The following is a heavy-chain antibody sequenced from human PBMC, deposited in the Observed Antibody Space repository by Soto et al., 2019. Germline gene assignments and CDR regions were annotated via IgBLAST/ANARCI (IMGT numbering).Heavy chain of an antibody. CDR3: VRDVAFDYVN. V-gene: IGHV3-7*01. J-gene: IGHJ4*02. CDR1: GFSFSSYW. Sequence: EVQLVESGGGLVQPGGSLRISCKVSGFSFSSYWMSWVRQGPGKGLEWVASIKQDESEKYYVDSVKGRFTISRDNVDDSLFLQMNSLSADDTAVYFCVRDVAFDYVNWGQGTLVTVSS. CDR2: IKQDESEK. D-gene: IGHD3-16*01.